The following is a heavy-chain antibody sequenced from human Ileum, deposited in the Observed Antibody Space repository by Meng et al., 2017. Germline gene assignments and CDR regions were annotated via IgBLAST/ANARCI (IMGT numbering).Heavy chain of an antibody. D-gene: IGHD1-1*01. V-gene: IGHV1-18*01. CDR2: MNTDKGNT. CDR3: AREGAYNGGDY. Sequence: QVQLVQSGAEVKKPRASVKVSCKASGYTFTTYGISWVRQAPGQGLEWMGWMNTDKGNTNYAQKFPGRVTMTRDTSTSTAYMELRSLRSDDTAVYYCAREGAYNGGDYWGQGTLVTVSS. CDR1: GYTFTTYG. J-gene: IGHJ4*02.